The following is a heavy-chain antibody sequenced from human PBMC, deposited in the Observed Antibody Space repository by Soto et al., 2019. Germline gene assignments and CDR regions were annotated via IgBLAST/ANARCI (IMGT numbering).Heavy chain of an antibody. V-gene: IGHV4-30-4*07. J-gene: IGHJ6*03. CDR2: IYYSGST. D-gene: IGHD2-15*01. Sequence: PSETLSLTCAVSGGSISSGGYSWSWIRQPQGKGLEWIGYIYYSGSTYYNPSLKSRVTISVDTSKNQFSLKLSSVTAADTAVYYCARRHPDVVVVAATHYYYYYMDVWGKGTTVTVSS. CDR3: ARRHPDVVVVAATHYYYYYMDV. CDR1: GGSISSGGYS.